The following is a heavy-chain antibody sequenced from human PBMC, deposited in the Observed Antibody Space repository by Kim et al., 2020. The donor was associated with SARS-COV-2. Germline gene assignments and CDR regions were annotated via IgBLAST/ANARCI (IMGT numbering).Heavy chain of an antibody. CDR2: ISSSSSYI. V-gene: IGHV3-21*01. CDR3: ARNGVFMVRGVVNWFDP. CDR1: GFTFSSYS. Sequence: GGSLRLSCAASGFTFSSYSMNWVRQAPGKGLEWVSSISSSSSYIYYADSVKGRFTISRDNAKNSLYLQMNSLRAEDTAVYYCARNGVFMVRGVVNWFDPWGQGTLVTVSS. D-gene: IGHD3-10*01. J-gene: IGHJ5*02.